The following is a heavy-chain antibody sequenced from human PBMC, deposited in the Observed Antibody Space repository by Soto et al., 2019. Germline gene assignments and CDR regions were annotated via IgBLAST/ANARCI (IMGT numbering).Heavy chain of an antibody. V-gene: IGHV4-59*01. CDR1: GCSISSYY. CDR3: ARGPSGSYRTGEGYYYGMDV. CDR2: IYYSGST. J-gene: IGHJ6*02. D-gene: IGHD1-26*01. Sequence: QVQLQESGPGLVKPSETLALTCTVSGCSISSYYWSWIRQPPGKGLEWIGYIYYSGSTNYNPSLKSRVTISVDTSKNQFSLKLSSVTAADTAGYYCARGPSGSYRTGEGYYYGMDVWGQGTTVTVSS.